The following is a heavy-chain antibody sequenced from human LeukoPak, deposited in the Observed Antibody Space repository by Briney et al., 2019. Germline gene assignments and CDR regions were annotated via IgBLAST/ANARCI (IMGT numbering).Heavy chain of an antibody. Sequence: SETLSLTCSVSGGSISSYYWSWIRQPAGKGLEWIGYIYYTGATYYNPSLESRVTVSVDTSKRQLSLELRSVTAADTAVYFCARDRRESSKPNDAFDIWGQGTMVTVSS. CDR3: ARDRRESSKPNDAFDI. V-gene: IGHV4-59*01. D-gene: IGHD4-11*01. CDR2: IYYTGAT. CDR1: GGSISSYY. J-gene: IGHJ3*02.